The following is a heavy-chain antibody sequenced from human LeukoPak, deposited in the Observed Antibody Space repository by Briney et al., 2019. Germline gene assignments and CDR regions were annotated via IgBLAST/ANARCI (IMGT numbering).Heavy chain of an antibody. V-gene: IGHV3-23*01. J-gene: IGHJ4*02. Sequence: GGTLRLSCAASRFTFSSYGMTWVRQAPGKGLEWVSTISETGDSTYYADSVKGRFTISRDNSKNTLYLQMNSLRAEDAAVYYCAKFIRSLDYWGQGTLVTVSS. CDR2: ISETGDST. CDR3: AKFIRSLDY. CDR1: RFTFSSYG.